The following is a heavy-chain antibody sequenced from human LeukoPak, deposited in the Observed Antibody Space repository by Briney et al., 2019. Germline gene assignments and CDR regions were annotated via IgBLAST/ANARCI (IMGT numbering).Heavy chain of an antibody. CDR1: GSTFSTYW. CDR3: AREPTRGALAKIFDY. D-gene: IGHD4-11*01. J-gene: IGHJ4*02. Sequence: GGSLRLSCAASGSTFSTYWMSWVRQAPGKGLEWVAVISYDGSNKYYADSVKGRFTISRDNSKNTPYLQMNSLRAEDTAVYYCAREPTRGALAKIFDYWGQGTLVTVSS. CDR2: ISYDGSNK. V-gene: IGHV3-30-3*01.